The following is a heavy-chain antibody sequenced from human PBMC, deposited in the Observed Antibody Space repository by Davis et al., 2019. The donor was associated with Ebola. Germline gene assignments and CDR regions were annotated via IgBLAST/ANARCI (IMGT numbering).Heavy chain of an antibody. CDR1: GFSFSSSA. CDR3: ATMGLGVITDLPFDY. D-gene: IGHD3-3*01. J-gene: IGHJ4*02. Sequence: GGSLRLSCAASGFSFSSSAMNWVRQAPGKGLEWVSGISATYDTAYYADSVKGRFTISRDNSKNTLYLQMNSLRAEDTAIYYCATMGLGVITDLPFDYWGQGTLVTVSS. V-gene: IGHV3-23*01. CDR2: ISATYDTA.